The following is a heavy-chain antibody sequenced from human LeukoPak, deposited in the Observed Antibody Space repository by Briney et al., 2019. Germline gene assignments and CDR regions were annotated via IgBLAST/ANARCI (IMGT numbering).Heavy chain of an antibody. V-gene: IGHV4-34*01. CDR2: INHSGST. D-gene: IGHD2-2*03. CDR1: GGSFSGYY. CDR3: ARDPYLDIVVVPAAIYYGMDV. J-gene: IGHJ6*02. Sequence: SETLSLTCAVYGGSFSGYYWSWLRQPPGKGLEWIGEINHSGSTNYNPSLKSRVTISVDTSKNQFSLKLSSVTAADTAVYYCARDPYLDIVVVPAAIYYGMDVWGQGTTVTVSS.